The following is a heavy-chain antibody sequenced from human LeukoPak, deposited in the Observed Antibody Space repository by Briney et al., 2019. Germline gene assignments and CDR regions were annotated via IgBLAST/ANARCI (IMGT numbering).Heavy chain of an antibody. CDR3: AREYCSSTSCYWFAGGWFDP. CDR1: GGSISSYY. D-gene: IGHD2-2*01. V-gene: IGHV4-59*01. J-gene: IGHJ5*02. Sequence: SETLSLTCTVSGGSISSYYWSWIRQPPGKGLEWIGYIYYSGSTNYNPSLKSRVTISVDTSKNQFSLKLSSVTAADTAVYYCAREYCSSTSCYWFAGGWFDPWGQGTLVTVSS. CDR2: IYYSGST.